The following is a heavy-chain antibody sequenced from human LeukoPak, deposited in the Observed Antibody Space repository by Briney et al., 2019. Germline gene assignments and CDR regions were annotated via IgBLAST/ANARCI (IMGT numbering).Heavy chain of an antibody. CDR1: GFTFSSYS. Sequence: GGSLRLSCAASGFTFSSYSMNWVRQAPGKGLEWVSSISSSSSCIYYADSVKGRFTISRDNSKNTLYLQMNSLRTEDTAVYYCARTRAAAGYSSFWFDPWGQGTLVTVSS. CDR3: ARTRAAAGYSSFWFDP. CDR2: ISSSSSCI. D-gene: IGHD6-13*01. V-gene: IGHV3-21*01. J-gene: IGHJ5*02.